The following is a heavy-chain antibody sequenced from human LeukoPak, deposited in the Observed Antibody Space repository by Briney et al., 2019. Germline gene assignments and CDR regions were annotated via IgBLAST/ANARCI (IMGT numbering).Heavy chain of an antibody. V-gene: IGHV1-18*01. D-gene: IGHD3-10*01. Sequence: ASVKVCCKASGYTFTSYGISWVRQAPGQGLEWMGWISAYNGNTNYAQKLQGRVTMTTDTSTSTAYMELRSLRSDDTAVYYCARDQAMVRGVIITGDAFDIWGQGTMVTVSS. CDR1: GYTFTSYG. CDR2: ISAYNGNT. J-gene: IGHJ3*02. CDR3: ARDQAMVRGVIITGDAFDI.